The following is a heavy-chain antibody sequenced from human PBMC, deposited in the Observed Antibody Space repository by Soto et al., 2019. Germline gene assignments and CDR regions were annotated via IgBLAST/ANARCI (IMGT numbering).Heavy chain of an antibody. Sequence: TLTLTCVASGGSISSGGYSWTWIRQPPGKGMEWIGYIYHSGSTYYNPSLKSRVTISVDKSKNQFSLKLTSVTAADTAVYFCEIEKLTGRFHYWGQGTLVTVS. CDR1: GGSISSGGYS. J-gene: IGHJ4*02. CDR2: IYHSGST. CDR3: EIEKLTGRFHY. D-gene: IGHD2-8*02. V-gene: IGHV4-30-2*01.